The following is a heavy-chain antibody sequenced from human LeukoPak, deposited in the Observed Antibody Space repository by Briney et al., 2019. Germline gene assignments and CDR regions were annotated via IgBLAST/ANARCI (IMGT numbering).Heavy chain of an antibody. CDR1: GGSISNTFYY. D-gene: IGHD4-17*01. J-gene: IGHJ4*02. V-gene: IGHV4-39*07. Sequence: SETLSLTCTVSGGSISNTFYYWSWIRQPPGKGLEWIGEINHSGSTNYNPSLKSRVTISVDTSKNQFSLKLSSVTAADTAVYYCATLNGDYPFAYWGQGTLVTVSS. CDR2: INHSGST. CDR3: ATLNGDYPFAY.